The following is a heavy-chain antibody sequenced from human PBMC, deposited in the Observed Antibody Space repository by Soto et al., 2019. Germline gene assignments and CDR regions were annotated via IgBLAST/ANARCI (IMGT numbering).Heavy chain of an antibody. J-gene: IGHJ6*03. CDR1: GYSFTNYG. D-gene: IGHD6-19*01. CDR2: ISAYNGNT. Sequence: ASVKVSCKASGYSFTNYGITWVRQAPGQGFERMGWISAYNGNTKYAQKLQGRVTMTTDASTSTAYLELRSLTSDDTAVYYCARDRGVAPPVAGNTHYYYYMDVWGKGTTVTVS. CDR3: ARDRGVAPPVAGNTHYYYYMDV. V-gene: IGHV1-18*01.